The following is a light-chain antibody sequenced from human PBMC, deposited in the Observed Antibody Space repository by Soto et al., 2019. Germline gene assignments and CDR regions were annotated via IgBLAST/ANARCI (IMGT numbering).Light chain of an antibody. Sequence: DVQMTQSPSSLSASVGDRVTITCRAGQGISNSLAWYQQKPGKAPELLIYAASTLHSGVPSRFSGSGSGTHFTLTISSLQPEDVAIYYCQKYNSAPWTFGQGTKVEIK. V-gene: IGKV1-27*01. CDR2: AAS. J-gene: IGKJ1*01. CDR3: QKYNSAPWT. CDR1: QGISNS.